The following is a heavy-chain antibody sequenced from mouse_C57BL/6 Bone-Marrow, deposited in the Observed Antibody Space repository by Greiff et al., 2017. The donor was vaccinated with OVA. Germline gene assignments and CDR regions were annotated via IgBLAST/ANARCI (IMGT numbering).Heavy chain of an antibody. CDR3: ATLCDY. Sequence: QVQLQQPGAELVMPGASVKLSCKASGYTFTSYWMHWVKQRPGQGLEWIGEIDPSDSYTNYNQKFKGKSTLTVDKSSSTAYMQLSRLTSEDSAVYYCATLCDYWGQGTTLTVSS. CDR1: GYTFTSYW. V-gene: IGHV1-69*01. J-gene: IGHJ2*01. CDR2: IDPSDSYT. D-gene: IGHD6-2*01.